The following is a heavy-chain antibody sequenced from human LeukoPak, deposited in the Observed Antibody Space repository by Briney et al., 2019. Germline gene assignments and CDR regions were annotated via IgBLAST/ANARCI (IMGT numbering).Heavy chain of an antibody. V-gene: IGHV3-33*01. CDR2: IWYDEINK. D-gene: IGHD4-17*01. CDR3: AREDGDSRTYGMDV. J-gene: IGHJ6*02. Sequence: GGSLRLSCAASGFTFSSYGMHWVRQAPGKGLEWVAFIWYDEINKYYADSVKGRFTISRDNSKNTLYLQMNSLRAEDTAVYYCAREDGDSRTYGMDVWGQGTTVTVSS. CDR1: GFTFSSYG.